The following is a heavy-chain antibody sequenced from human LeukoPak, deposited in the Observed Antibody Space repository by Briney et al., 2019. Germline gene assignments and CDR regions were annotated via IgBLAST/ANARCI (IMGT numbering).Heavy chain of an antibody. CDR1: GGSIKGYH. CDR3: ARRNDFHI. CDR2: IYSNEAT. Sequence: PSEALSLTCTVSGGSIKGYHWSWIRQPPGKGLEWIGYIYSNEATEYKPSLKSRVTISADTSKNQFSLKLISVTAADTAIYYCARRNDFHIWGHGTMVTVSS. J-gene: IGHJ3*02. V-gene: IGHV4-4*08.